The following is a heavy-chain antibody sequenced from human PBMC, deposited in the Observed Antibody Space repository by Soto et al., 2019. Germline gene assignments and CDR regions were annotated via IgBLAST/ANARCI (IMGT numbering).Heavy chain of an antibody. CDR1: GYTFTSYA. V-gene: IGHV1-3*01. CDR3: ARDIPISSRFDF. Sequence: ASVKVSCKASGYTFTSYAMNWVRQAPGQRLEWMGGINAGNGTTKYSQKFQGRVTITRDTSTSTAYMELSSLRSEDTAVYYCARDIPISSRFDFWGQGTLVTVSS. J-gene: IGHJ4*02. CDR2: INAGNGTT.